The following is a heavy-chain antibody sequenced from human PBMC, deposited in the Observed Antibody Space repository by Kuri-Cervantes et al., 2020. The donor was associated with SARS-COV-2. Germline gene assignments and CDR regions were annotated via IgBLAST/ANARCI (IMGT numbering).Heavy chain of an antibody. CDR3: ARRSLMDV. Sequence: ASVKVSCKASGYTFTSYAMHWVRQAPGQRLEWMGWINTGNGNTKYSQKFQGRVTMTRNTSITTAYMELSSLRSEDTAVYYCARRSLMDVWGQGTTVTVSS. CDR2: INTGNGNT. CDR1: GYTFTSYA. D-gene: IGHD3-10*01. V-gene: IGHV1-3*04. J-gene: IGHJ6*02.